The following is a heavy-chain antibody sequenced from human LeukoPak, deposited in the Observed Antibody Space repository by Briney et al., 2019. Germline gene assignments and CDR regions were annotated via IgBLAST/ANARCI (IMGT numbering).Heavy chain of an antibody. CDR3: ARGGSSWLY. CDR2: IKQDGSEK. J-gene: IGHJ4*02. V-gene: IGHV3-7*01. Sequence: GGSLRLSCAASGLTFSAYWMSWVRQAPGKGLGWVANIKQDGSEKYYVDSVKGRFTISRDNPKNSLYLQMNSLRAEDTAVYYCARGGSSWLYWGQGTLVTVSS. CDR1: GLTFSAYW. D-gene: IGHD6-13*01.